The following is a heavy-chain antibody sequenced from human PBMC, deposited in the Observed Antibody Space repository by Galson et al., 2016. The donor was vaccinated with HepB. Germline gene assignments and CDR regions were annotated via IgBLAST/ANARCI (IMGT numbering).Heavy chain of an antibody. CDR3: ARDQGYYDSSGYIDY. J-gene: IGHJ4*02. V-gene: IGHV1-2*02. CDR1: GYTFTDYY. Sequence: SVKVSCKASGYTFTDYYIHWVRQAPGQGLEWMGWINPHSGGTNDAQKFQGRVTMTRDTSISTVYMELRRLKSDDMAVYYCARDQGYYDSSGYIDYWGQGTLVTVSS. D-gene: IGHD3-22*01. CDR2: INPHSGGT.